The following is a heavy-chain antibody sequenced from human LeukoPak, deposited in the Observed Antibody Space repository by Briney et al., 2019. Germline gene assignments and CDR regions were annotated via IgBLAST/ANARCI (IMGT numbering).Heavy chain of an antibody. CDR1: GYTFTGYY. CDR3: ARDSISRKNNWFDP. D-gene: IGHD6-13*01. V-gene: IGHV1-2*02. Sequence: ASVKVSCKASGYTFTGYYMHWVRQAPGQGLEWMGWINPNSGGTNYAQKFQGRVTMTRDTSISTAYMELSRLRSDDTAVYYCARDSISRKNNWFDPWGQGTLVTVSS. J-gene: IGHJ5*02. CDR2: INPNSGGT.